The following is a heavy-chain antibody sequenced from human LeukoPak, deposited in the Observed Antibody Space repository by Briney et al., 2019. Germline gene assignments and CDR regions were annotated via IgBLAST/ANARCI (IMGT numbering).Heavy chain of an antibody. Sequence: SETLSLTCNVSGGPISDYYWSWIRQPPGKGLEWIGYIYFRGTTNYSPPFQSRVSISVDTSKNQFSLRLTSVTAADTAVYYCARDRFYDNSGFRRLDFWGQDCWSPSP. J-gene: IGHJ4*01. CDR1: GGPISDYY. CDR2: IYFRGTT. CDR3: ARDRFYDNSGFRRLDF. D-gene: IGHD3-22*01. V-gene: IGHV4-59*01.